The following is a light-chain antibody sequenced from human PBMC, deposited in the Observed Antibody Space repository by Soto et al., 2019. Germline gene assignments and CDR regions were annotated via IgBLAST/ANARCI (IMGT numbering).Light chain of an antibody. CDR2: GAS. J-gene: IGKJ2*01. Sequence: EVVLTQSPGTLSLSPGERATLSCRASRRISSAYLAWYQQKPGQAPRLLIYGASTRATDIPDRFTGSGSATDFTLIISRLEPEYFAVYYWLQSGNSPLTFGQGTRLEIK. CDR1: RRISSAY. V-gene: IGKV3-20*01. CDR3: LQSGNSPLT.